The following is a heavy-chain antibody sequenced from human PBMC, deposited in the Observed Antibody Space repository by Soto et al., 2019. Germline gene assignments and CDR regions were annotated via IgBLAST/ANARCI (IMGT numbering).Heavy chain of an antibody. J-gene: IGHJ4*02. CDR3: WNGFDS. CDR1: GFIFSNAW. CDR2: IKSKIDGGTT. V-gene: IGHV3-15*07. D-gene: IGHD1-1*01. Sequence: EVQLVESGGGLVKPGRSLRLSCAASGFIFSNAWMNWVRQAPGKGLEWVGRIKSKIDGGTTDYGAPVKGRFTFSRDDSNNTLYLQMNSLKTEDTAVYYCWNGFDSWGQGTLVTVSS.